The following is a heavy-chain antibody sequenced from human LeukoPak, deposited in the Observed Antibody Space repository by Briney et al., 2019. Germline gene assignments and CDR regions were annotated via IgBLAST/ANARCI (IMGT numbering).Heavy chain of an antibody. CDR2: INPNSSGT. V-gene: IGHV1-2*02. D-gene: IGHD3-22*01. J-gene: IGHJ4*02. CDR1: GYTFTGYY. Sequence: GASVKVSCKASGYTFTGYYMHWVRQAPGQGLEWMGWINPNSSGTNYAQKFQGRVTMTRDTSISTAYMELSRLRSDDTAVYYCARDRGLVYYYDSSGYSSFDYWGQGTLVTVSS. CDR3: ARDRGLVYYYDSSGYSSFDY.